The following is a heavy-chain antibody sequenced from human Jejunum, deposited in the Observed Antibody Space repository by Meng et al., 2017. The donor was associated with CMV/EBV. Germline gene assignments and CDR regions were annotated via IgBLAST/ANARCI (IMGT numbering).Heavy chain of an antibody. J-gene: IGHJ2*01. CDR1: GYTFTDYY. D-gene: IGHD1-14*01. CDR2: VDPEDGET. CDR3: ALGLYTTSWFFDL. V-gene: IGHV1-69-2*01. Sequence: KVSGYTFTDYYIHWVQQAPGKGLEWMGLVDPEDGETIYAEKSQGRVTISADTSTDTIYMELSSLRSEDTAVYFCALGLYTTSWFFDLWGRGTLVTVSS.